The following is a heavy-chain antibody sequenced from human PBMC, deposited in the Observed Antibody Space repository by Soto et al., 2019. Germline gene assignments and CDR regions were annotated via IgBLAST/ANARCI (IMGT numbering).Heavy chain of an antibody. CDR1: GGSISSYH. J-gene: IGHJ4*02. V-gene: IGHV4-4*07. D-gene: IGHD1-7*01. CDR3: ARQSGDNWDYEAY. Sequence: SETLSLTCTVSGGSISSYHWSWIRQSAGKGLEWIGRIYTSGNTHYNPSLKSRVTVSIDTSKNQFFLTVNSVTAADSAVYYCARQSGDNWDYEAYWGQGTPVPVYS. CDR2: IYTSGNT.